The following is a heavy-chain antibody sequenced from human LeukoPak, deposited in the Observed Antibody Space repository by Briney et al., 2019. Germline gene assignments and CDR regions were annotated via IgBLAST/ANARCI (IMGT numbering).Heavy chain of an antibody. V-gene: IGHV4-61*02. CDR2: TYTSGNT. CDR1: GGSTSRVSYY. Sequence: SETLSLTCTVSGGSTSRVSYYWSWIRQPAGKGLEWIGRTYTSGNTNYNPSLKSRVTFSLDTSKKQFSLKLSSVTAADTAVHYCARSYTSGNAFDLWGQGTVVTVSS. CDR3: ARSYTSGNAFDL. D-gene: IGHD1-26*01. J-gene: IGHJ3*01.